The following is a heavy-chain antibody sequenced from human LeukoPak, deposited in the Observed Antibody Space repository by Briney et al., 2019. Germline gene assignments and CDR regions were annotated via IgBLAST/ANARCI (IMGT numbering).Heavy chain of an antibody. D-gene: IGHD3-16*01. CDR1: GGSISSHY. Sequence: SETLSLTCTVSGGSISSHYWSWIRQPPGKGLEWIGYIYYSGSTNYNPSLKSRVTISVDTSKNQFSLKLSSVTAADTAVYYCVSPWGGYWGQGTLVTVSS. CDR2: IYYSGST. J-gene: IGHJ4*02. V-gene: IGHV4-59*11. CDR3: VSPWGGY.